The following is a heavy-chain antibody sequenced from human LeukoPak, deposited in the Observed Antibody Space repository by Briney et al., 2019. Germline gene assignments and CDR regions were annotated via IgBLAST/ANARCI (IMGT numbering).Heavy chain of an antibody. V-gene: IGHV1-18*01. CDR2: ISGYIGNT. Sequence: ASVKVSCKPSRYIFTNYGISWVREAPGQGVEWMGWISGYIGNTNSAQKVQGRVTMTADTSSTTVYMELRSLTSDDTAMYYCAREEGSGWYFFDYGGQGTAVTVSS. D-gene: IGHD6-19*01. J-gene: IGHJ4*02. CDR1: RYIFTNYG. CDR3: AREEGSGWYFFDY.